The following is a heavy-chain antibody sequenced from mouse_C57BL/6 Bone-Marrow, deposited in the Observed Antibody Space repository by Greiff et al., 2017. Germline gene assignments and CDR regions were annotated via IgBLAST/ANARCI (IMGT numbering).Heavy chain of an antibody. J-gene: IGHJ1*03. D-gene: IGHD1-1*01. Sequence: VQLQQSGAELARPGASVKLSCKASGYTFTSYGISWVKQRTGQGLEWIGEIYPRSGNTYYNEKFKGKATLTADKSSSTAYMELRCLTSEDSAVYFCANYYGSSYWYFDVWGTGTTVTVSS. CDR1: GYTFTSYG. V-gene: IGHV1-81*01. CDR2: IYPRSGNT. CDR3: ANYYGSSYWYFDV.